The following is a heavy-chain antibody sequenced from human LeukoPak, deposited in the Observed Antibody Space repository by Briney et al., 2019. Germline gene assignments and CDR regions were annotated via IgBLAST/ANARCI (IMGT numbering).Heavy chain of an antibody. J-gene: IGHJ4*02. CDR2: IRYAGSNK. CDR1: GFIFSSYA. CDR3: AKVIRRGKTYYYSSGSPASFDY. D-gene: IGHD3-10*01. V-gene: IGHV3-30*02. Sequence: GGAVPLSCAASGFIFSSYAMHWLRQAPGKGLEWVALIRYAGSNKYYPDSVKGRFTISRDNSKTTLYLQMNSLRAEDTAVYYCAKVIRRGKTYYYSSGSPASFDYWAQGTLVTVSS.